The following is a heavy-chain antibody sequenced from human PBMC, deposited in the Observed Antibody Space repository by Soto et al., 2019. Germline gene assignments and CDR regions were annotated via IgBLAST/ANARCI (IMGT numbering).Heavy chain of an antibody. V-gene: IGHV4-31*03. J-gene: IGHJ5*02. CDR3: ARSLSHSTPTFDP. Sequence: TLSLTCTVSGGSISSGGYYWSWIRQHPGKGLEWIGYIYYSGSTYYNPSLKSRVTISVDTSKNQFSLKLSSVTAADTAVYYCARSLSHSTPTFDPWGQGTLVTVSS. CDR1: GGSISSGGYY. CDR2: IYYSGST.